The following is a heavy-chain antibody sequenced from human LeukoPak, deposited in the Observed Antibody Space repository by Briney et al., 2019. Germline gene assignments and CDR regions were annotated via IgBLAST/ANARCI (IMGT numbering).Heavy chain of an antibody. CDR2: INPNSGGT. D-gene: IGHD3-10*01. CDR3: GLLLYGPGSYPHYYGMGV. J-gene: IGHJ6*02. Sequence: ASVKVSCKASGYTFTGYYMHWVRQAPGQGLEWMGWINPNSGGTNYAQKSQGRVTMTRDTSISTAYMELSRLRSDDTAVYYCGLLLYGPGSYPHYYGMGVWGQGTTVTVSS. V-gene: IGHV1-2*02. CDR1: GYTFTGYY.